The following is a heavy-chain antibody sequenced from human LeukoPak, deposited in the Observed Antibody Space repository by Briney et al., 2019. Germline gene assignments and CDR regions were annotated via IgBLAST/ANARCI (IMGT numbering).Heavy chain of an antibody. CDR3: ARSDQVHYDSSGYYFDGYFDY. CDR2: IYPGDSHT. CDR1: GYSFTIYW. Sequence: GESLKISCKGSGYSFTIYWIGWVRHMPGKGLEWMGNIYPGDSHTRYSPSFQGQVTISADKSISTAYLQWSSLKASDTAMYYCARSDQVHYDSSGYYFDGYFDYWGQGTLVTVSS. J-gene: IGHJ4*02. D-gene: IGHD3-22*01. V-gene: IGHV5-51*01.